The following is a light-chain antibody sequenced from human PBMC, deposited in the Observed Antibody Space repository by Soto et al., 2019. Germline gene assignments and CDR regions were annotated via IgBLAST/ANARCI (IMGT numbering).Light chain of an antibody. CDR2: GNN. CDR1: SSDVGIYNL. V-gene: IGLV2-14*02. Sequence: QSALTQPASVSGSPGQSITISCTGTSSDVGIYNLVSWFQQHPGKAPKLLIYGNNNRPSGVPDRFSGSKSGTSVSLAITGLRGEDEADYHCQSYDSSLTNAVFGGGTKLTVL. J-gene: IGLJ2*01. CDR3: QSYDSSLTNAV.